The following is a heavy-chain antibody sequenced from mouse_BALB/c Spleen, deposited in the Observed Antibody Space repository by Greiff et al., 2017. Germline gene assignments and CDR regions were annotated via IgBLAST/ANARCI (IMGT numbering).Heavy chain of an antibody. D-gene: IGHD2-3*01. Sequence: EVMLVESGGGLVQPGGSLRLSCATSGFTFTDYYMSWVRQPPGKALEWLGFIRNKANGYTTEYSASVKGRFTISRDNSQSILYLQMNTLRAEDSATYYCARGGGYSYYFDYWGQGTTLTVSS. CDR2: IRNKANGYTT. CDR1: GFTFTDYY. V-gene: IGHV7-3*02. CDR3: ARGGGYSYYFDY. J-gene: IGHJ2*01.